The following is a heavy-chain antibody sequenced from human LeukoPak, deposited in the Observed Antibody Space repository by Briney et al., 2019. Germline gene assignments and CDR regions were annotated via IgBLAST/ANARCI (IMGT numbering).Heavy chain of an antibody. J-gene: IGHJ6*02. Sequence: GGGVAQPGGSLRLSCAASGFTFSSYGMHWVRQAPGKGLEWVAVISYDGSNKYYADSVKGRFTISRDNSKNTLYLQMNSLRAEDTAVYYCAKDPRYGDYVYYGMDVWGQGTTVTVSS. CDR3: AKDPRYGDYVYYGMDV. CDR1: GFTFSSYG. D-gene: IGHD4-17*01. V-gene: IGHV3-30*18. CDR2: ISYDGSNK.